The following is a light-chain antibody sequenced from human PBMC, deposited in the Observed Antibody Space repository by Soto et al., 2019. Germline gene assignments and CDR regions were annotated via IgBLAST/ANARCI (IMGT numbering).Light chain of an antibody. CDR2: KTS. V-gene: IGKV1-5*03. Sequence: DIQTTQSPSTLSASVGDRVTITCRARQNIVNWLAWYQQKPGKAPNLLIYKTSTLQRGVPSRFSGSGSGTEFTLTISSLQPDDFATYYCQQYDSHPMYTFGQGTK. J-gene: IGKJ2*01. CDR3: QQYDSHPMYT. CDR1: QNIVNW.